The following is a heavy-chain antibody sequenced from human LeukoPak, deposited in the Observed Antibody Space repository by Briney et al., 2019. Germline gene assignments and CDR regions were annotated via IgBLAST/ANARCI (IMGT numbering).Heavy chain of an antibody. Sequence: ASVKVSCAASGYIFSNYAVQWVRQAPGQRLEWLGWFNPGNGATRYSQKFQGRVTITSDTPATTAYMELNSLTADDTAVYYCSRDRWHCPVNCDSVYYYCLVVSGQGTTVTVSS. J-gene: IGHJ6*02. CDR1: GYIFSNYA. V-gene: IGHV1-3*01. D-gene: IGHD1-20*01. CDR2: FNPGNGAT. CDR3: SRDRWHCPVNCDSVYYYCLVV.